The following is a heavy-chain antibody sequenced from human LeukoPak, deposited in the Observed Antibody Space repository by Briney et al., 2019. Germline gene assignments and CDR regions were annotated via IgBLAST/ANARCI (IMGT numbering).Heavy chain of an antibody. J-gene: IGHJ5*02. D-gene: IGHD1-14*01. CDR2: IRYDGSNK. Sequence: GGSLRLSCAASGFTFSSYGMHWVRQAPGKGLEWVAFIRYDGSNKYYADSVKGRFTISRDNSKNTLYLQMNSLKTEDTAVYYCTTDRITPWGQGTLVTVSS. V-gene: IGHV3-30*02. CDR3: TTDRITP. CDR1: GFTFSSYG.